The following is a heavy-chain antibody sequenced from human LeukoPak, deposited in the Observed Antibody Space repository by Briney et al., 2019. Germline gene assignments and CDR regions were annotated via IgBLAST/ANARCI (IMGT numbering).Heavy chain of an antibody. CDR3: AKDHVWGFGYYFDD. J-gene: IGHJ4*02. CDR2: ISYDGSNK. D-gene: IGHD3-16*01. V-gene: IGHV3-30*18. Sequence: PGRSLRLSCAASGFTFSSYGMHWVRQAPGKGLEWVAVISYDGSNKYYGDPVKGRFTISRDNSKNTLYLQVNSLRGEDTAVYYCAKDHVWGFGYYFDDWGQGTLVTVSS. CDR1: GFTFSSYG.